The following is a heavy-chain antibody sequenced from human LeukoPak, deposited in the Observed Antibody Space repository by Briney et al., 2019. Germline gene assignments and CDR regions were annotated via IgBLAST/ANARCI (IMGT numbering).Heavy chain of an antibody. D-gene: IGHD1-26*01. CDR2: FDPEDGET. Sequence: ASVKVSCKVSVYRLNELSMHWVRQAPGKGLEWMGGFDPEDGETIYAQKFQGRVTMTEDTSTDTAYMELSSLRSEDTAVYYCATPHNRVGEGGFDYWGQGTLVTVSS. V-gene: IGHV1-24*01. J-gene: IGHJ4*02. CDR3: ATPHNRVGEGGFDY. CDR1: VYRLNELS.